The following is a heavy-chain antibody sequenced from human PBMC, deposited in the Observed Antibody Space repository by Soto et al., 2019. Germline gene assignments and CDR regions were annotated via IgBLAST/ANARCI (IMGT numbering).Heavy chain of an antibody. D-gene: IGHD3-22*01. CDR2: IKSKTDGGTT. V-gene: IGHV3-15*07. Sequence: GGSLRLSCAASGFTFSNAWMNWVRQAPGKGLEWVGRIKSKTDGGTTDYAAPVKGRFTISRDDSKNTLYLQMNSLKTEDTAVYYCTTDLSYYDSSGYSPRYYFDYWGQGTLVTVSS. CDR1: GFTFSNAW. J-gene: IGHJ4*02. CDR3: TTDLSYYDSSGYSPRYYFDY.